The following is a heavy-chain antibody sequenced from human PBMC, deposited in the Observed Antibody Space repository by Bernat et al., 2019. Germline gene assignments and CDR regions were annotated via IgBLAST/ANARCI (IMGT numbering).Heavy chain of an antibody. CDR3: TTEGYCSGGSCYSFDH. CDR2: IKSKIDGGTI. D-gene: IGHD2-15*01. V-gene: IGHV3-15*01. Sequence: EVQLVESGGGFVKPGGSLRLSCAASGFTFSYAWMSWVRQAPGKGLEWVARIKSKIDGGTIEYAAPVKGRLTISREDSKSTVYPQMNSLKTEDTAVYYCTTEGYCSGGSCYSFDHWGQGTLVTVSS. J-gene: IGHJ4*02. CDR1: GFTFSYAW.